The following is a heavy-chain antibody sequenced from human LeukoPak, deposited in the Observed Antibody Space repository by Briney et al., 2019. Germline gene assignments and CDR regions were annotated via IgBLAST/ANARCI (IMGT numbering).Heavy chain of an antibody. CDR2: IYYSGST. J-gene: IGHJ4*02. CDR1: GGSISSYY. Sequence: SETLSLTCTVSGGSISSYYWSWIRQPPGKGLEWIGYIYYSGSTNYNPSLKSRVTISVDTSKSQFSLKLSSVTAADTAVYYCARIAARSPDFDYWGQGTLVTVSS. V-gene: IGHV4-59*01. D-gene: IGHD6-6*01. CDR3: ARIAARSPDFDY.